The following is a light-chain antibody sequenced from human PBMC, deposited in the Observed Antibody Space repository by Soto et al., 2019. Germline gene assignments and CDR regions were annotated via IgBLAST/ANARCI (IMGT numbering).Light chain of an antibody. CDR3: QQRSNWPPEVT. CDR2: DAS. J-gene: IGKJ3*01. Sequence: EIVLTQSPDTLSLSPGERATLSCRASQRVSSSLAWYQQKPGQAPRLLIYDASNRANGIPARFSGSGSGTEFTLTISSLEPEDFAGYYCQQRSNWPPEVTFGPGTKVDIK. CDR1: QRVSSS. V-gene: IGKV3-11*01.